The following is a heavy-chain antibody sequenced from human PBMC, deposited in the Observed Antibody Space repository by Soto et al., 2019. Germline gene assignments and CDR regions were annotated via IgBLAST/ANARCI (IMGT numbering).Heavy chain of an antibody. CDR1: GFTVSSNY. V-gene: IGHV3-53*04. CDR3: ASDGRTATVHRPGGRKPNYYYYMDV. Sequence: GGSLRLSCAASGFTVSSNYMSWVRQAPGKGLEWVSVIYSGGSTYYADSVKGRFTISRHNSKNTLYLQMNSLRAEDTAVYYCASDGRTATVHRPGGRKPNYYYYMDVWGKGTTVTVSS. J-gene: IGHJ6*03. D-gene: IGHD4-17*01. CDR2: IYSGGST.